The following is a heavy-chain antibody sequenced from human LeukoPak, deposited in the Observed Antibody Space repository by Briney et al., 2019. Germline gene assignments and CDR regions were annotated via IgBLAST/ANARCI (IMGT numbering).Heavy chain of an antibody. D-gene: IGHD6-6*01. J-gene: IGHJ4*02. CDR2: IYHSGST. CDR3: ARGSSSSEDY. Sequence: SGTLSLTCAVSGDSVSGSNWWSWARPPPGKGLEWIGEIYHSGSTNYNPSLKSRVTISVDKSKNQFSLRLSSVTAADTAVYYCARGSSSSEDYWGQGTLVTVSS. V-gene: IGHV4-4*02. CDR1: GDSVSGSNW.